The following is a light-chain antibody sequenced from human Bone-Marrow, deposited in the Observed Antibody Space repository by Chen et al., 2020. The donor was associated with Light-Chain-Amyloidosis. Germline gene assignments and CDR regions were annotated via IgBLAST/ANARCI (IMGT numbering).Light chain of an antibody. Sequence: SYELTQPPSVSVSPGQTARITCSGDDLPTKYAYWYQQKPGQAPVLVIHRDTERPSGISERFSGSSSVTTATLTMSGGQAADEDAYHCQSADSSGTYEVIVGGVTKLTVL. CDR1: DLPTKY. J-gene: IGLJ2*01. V-gene: IGLV3-25*03. CDR3: QSADSSGTYEVI. CDR2: RDT.